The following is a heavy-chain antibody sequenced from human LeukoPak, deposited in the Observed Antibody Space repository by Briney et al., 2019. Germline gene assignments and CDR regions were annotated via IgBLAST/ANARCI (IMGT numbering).Heavy chain of an antibody. CDR1: GHSISSGHY. V-gene: IGHV4-38-2*02. Sequence: SETLSLTCTVSGHSISSGHYRGWIRQPPGKGLEWIGEINHSGSTNYNPSLKSRVTISVDTSKNQFSLKLSSVTAADTAVYYCARGGWQQLGYFDYWGKGTMVTVSS. CDR2: INHSGST. J-gene: IGHJ4*02. CDR3: ARGGWQQLGYFDY. D-gene: IGHD6-13*01.